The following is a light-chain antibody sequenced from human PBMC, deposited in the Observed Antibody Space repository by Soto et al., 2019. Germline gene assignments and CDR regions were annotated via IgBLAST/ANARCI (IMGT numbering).Light chain of an antibody. V-gene: IGLV2-11*01. J-gene: IGLJ1*01. Sequence: QSVLIQPRSVSGSPGQSVTISCTGTSSDVGHYNFVSWYQHHPGKAPKPMIYRVSQRPSGVPDRFSGSKSGNTASLTISGLQAEDEADYYCCSFAGSNTYVFGTGTKVTVL. CDR1: SSDVGHYNF. CDR3: CSFAGSNTYV. CDR2: RVS.